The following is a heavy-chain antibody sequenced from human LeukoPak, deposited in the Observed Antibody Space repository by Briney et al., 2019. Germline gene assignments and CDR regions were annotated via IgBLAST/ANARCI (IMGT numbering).Heavy chain of an antibody. D-gene: IGHD3-10*02. CDR3: AELGITMIGGV. J-gene: IGHJ6*04. CDR2: ISSSGSTI. Sequence: PGGSLGLSCEASGFSFNNAWMTWVRQAPGKGLEWVSYISSSGSTIYYADSVKGRFTISRDNAKNSLYLQMNSLRAEDTAVYYCAELGITMIGGVWGKGTTVTISS. V-gene: IGHV3-48*03. CDR1: GFSFNNAW.